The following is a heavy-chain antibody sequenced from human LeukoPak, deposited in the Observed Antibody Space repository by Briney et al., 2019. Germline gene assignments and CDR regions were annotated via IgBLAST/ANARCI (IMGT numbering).Heavy chain of an antibody. CDR3: ARGPPDIVVVVAANDAFVI. V-gene: IGHV1-8*01. CDR1: GYTFTSYD. Sequence: ASVKVSCKASGYTFTSYDINWVRQATGQGLEWMGWMNPNSGYTGYAQKFQGRVTMTRNTSISTAYMELSSLRSEDTAVYYCARGPPDIVVVVAANDAFVIWGQGTMVTVSS. CDR2: MNPNSGYT. J-gene: IGHJ3*02. D-gene: IGHD2-15*01.